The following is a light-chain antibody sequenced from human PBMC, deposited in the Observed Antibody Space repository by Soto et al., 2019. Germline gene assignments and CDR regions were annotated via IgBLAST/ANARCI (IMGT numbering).Light chain of an antibody. V-gene: IGLV1-44*01. CDR1: SSNIGSNT. J-gene: IGLJ1*01. CDR2: SNN. Sequence: QSVLTQPPSASGTPGQRVTISCSGSSSNIGSNTVNWYQQLPGTAPKLLIYSNNQRPSGVPDRFSGSKSGTSASLAISGLHAEDEAEYYCAAWDDTLNGYGFGTGTKLTVL. CDR3: AAWDDTLNGYG.